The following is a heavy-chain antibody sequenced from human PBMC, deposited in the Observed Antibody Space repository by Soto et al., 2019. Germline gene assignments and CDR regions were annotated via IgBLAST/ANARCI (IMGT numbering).Heavy chain of an antibody. Sequence: GESLKISCKGSGYSFTSYWIGWVRQMPGKGLEWMGIIYPGDSDTRYSPSFQGQVTISADRSISTAYLQWSSLKASDTAMYYCARLGYDFWSGYYGSTESEYYFDYWGQGTLVTVSS. V-gene: IGHV5-51*01. CDR1: GYSFTSYW. J-gene: IGHJ4*02. CDR3: ARLGYDFWSGYYGSTESEYYFDY. D-gene: IGHD3-3*01. CDR2: IYPGDSDT.